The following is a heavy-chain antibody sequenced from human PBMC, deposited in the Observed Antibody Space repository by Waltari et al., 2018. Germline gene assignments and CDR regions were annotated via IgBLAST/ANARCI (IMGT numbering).Heavy chain of an antibody. CDR3: ARGRHSSSNIFWYFDL. CDR2: MNHGGST. D-gene: IGHD6-13*01. Sequence: QVQLQQWGAGLLKPSETLSLTCAVSGGPFSGYFWSWIRQTPGTGLAWIGEMNHGGSTTYIPSLKIRVAISADTSKNQFSLKVTSVTAADTALYYCARGRHSSSNIFWYFDLWGRGTLVTVSS. J-gene: IGHJ2*01. V-gene: IGHV4-34*01. CDR1: GGPFSGYF.